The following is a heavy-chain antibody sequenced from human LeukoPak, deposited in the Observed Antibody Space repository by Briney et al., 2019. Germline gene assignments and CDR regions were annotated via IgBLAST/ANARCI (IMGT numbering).Heavy chain of an antibody. J-gene: IGHJ4*02. V-gene: IGHV3-33*01. D-gene: IGHD7-27*01. CDR1: GFTFSRNG. CDR3: ARENWDSLDY. Sequence: GGSLRLSCAASGFTFSRNGMHWVRQAPGKGLEWVAVIWYDGSNQYYADSVKGRFTISRDNSKNTLYLQMNSLRAENTAVYYCARENWDSLDYWGQGTLVTVSS. CDR2: IWYDGSNQ.